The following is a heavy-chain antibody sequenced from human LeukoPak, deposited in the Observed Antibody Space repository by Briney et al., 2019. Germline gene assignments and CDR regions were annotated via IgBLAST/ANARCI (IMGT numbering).Heavy chain of an antibody. CDR3: ARSNYYGSQSEY. CDR1: GYXFSAFH. V-gene: IGHV1-2*02. D-gene: IGHD3-10*01. J-gene: IGHJ4*02. CDR2: VNPNSGDT. Sequence: GASVKVSCKASGYXFSAFHIHWVRLAPGQGPEWMGWVNPNSGDTNYAQKFRGRVTMTRDTSINTAYMELSSLRSDDTAVYYCARSNYYGSQSEYWGQGTLVAVSS.